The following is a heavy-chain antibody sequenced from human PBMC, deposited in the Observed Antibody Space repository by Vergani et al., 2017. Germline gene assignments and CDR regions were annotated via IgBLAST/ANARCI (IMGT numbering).Heavy chain of an antibody. V-gene: IGHV1-18*01. Sequence: QVQLVQSGAEVKKPGASVKVSCKASGYTFTSYAMHWVRQAPGQRLEWMGWISAYNGNTNYAQKLQGRVTMTTDTSTSTAYMELRSLRSDDTAVYYCARVEYYYDSSGYYDFDYWGQGTLVTVSS. CDR2: ISAYNGNT. CDR3: ARVEYYYDSSGYYDFDY. CDR1: GYTFTSYA. D-gene: IGHD3-22*01. J-gene: IGHJ4*02.